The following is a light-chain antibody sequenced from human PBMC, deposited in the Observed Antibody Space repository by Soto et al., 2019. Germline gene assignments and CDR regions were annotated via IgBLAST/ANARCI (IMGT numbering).Light chain of an antibody. J-gene: IGLJ3*02. Sequence: QSALTQPASVSGSPEQSITISCTGTSNDVGRYNLVSWYQQHPGKAPKVMIYEVNKRPSGVPDRFSGSKSGNTASLTVSGLQAEDEADYYCQSYDNILRAWVFGGGTKLTVL. CDR3: QSYDNILRAWV. V-gene: IGLV2-23*02. CDR2: EVN. CDR1: SNDVGRYNL.